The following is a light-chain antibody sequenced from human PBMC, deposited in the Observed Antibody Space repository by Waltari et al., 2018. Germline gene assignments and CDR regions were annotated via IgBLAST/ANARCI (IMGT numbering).Light chain of an antibody. Sequence: QSVLTQPPSVSGAPGQRVTISGTGSSSNIGSYYRVHCYQHLPGTAPKVLIYANNNRPAGVPDRFAGSKSRASASLAITGLQAEDEADYYCPSFDSSLDGYVFGTGTKVTVL. J-gene: IGLJ1*01. CDR3: PSFDSSLDGYV. V-gene: IGLV1-40*01. CDR2: ANN. CDR1: SSNIGSYYR.